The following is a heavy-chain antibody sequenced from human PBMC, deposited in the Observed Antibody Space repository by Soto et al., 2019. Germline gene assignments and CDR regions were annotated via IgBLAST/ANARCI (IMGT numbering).Heavy chain of an antibody. D-gene: IGHD1-26*01. CDR2: IHHSGST. CDR3: ARGGYYFYIDV. Sequence: QEKLQESGPGLVKPSGTLSLTCAVSGGSVTISNWWSWVRQTPGKGLEWIGQIHHSGSTNYNPSLTSRVTISVDKSKNQFPLEMKSVTAADTAVYYCARGGYYFYIDVWGKGTTVTVSS. J-gene: IGHJ6*03. V-gene: IGHV4-4*02. CDR1: GGSVTISNW.